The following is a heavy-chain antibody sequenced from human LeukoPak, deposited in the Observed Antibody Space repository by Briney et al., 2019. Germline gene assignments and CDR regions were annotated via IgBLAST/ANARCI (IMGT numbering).Heavy chain of an antibody. CDR3: ARDRNIVATMIHYFDY. CDR2: IKQDGSEK. CDR1: GFTFSSYW. J-gene: IGHJ4*02. Sequence: GGSLRLSCAASGFTFSSYWMSWVRQAPGKGLEWVANIKQDGSEKYYVDSVKGRFTISRDNAKNSLYLQMNSLRAEDTAVYYCARDRNIVATMIHYFDYWGQGTLVTVSS. D-gene: IGHD5-12*01. V-gene: IGHV3-7*01.